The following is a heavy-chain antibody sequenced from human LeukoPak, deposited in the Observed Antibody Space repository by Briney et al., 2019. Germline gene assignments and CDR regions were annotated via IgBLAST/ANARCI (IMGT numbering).Heavy chain of an antibody. J-gene: IGHJ5*02. CDR2: IYPNSGGT. Sequence: ALVKVSCKASGYTFTGYYMHWVRQAPGQGLEWMGWIYPNSGGTDYAQKFQGWVTMTRDTSISTAYMELSRLRSDDTAVYYCARDQQFNWFDPWGQGTLVTVSS. CDR3: ARDQQFNWFDP. CDR1: GYTFTGYY. V-gene: IGHV1-2*04. D-gene: IGHD4-11*01.